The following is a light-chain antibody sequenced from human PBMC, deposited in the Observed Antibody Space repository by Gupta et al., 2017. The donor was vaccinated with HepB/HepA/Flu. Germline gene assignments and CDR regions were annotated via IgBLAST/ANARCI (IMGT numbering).Light chain of an antibody. J-gene: IGKJ1*01. CDR2: DMS. Sequence: EIVTTQSPTTLSVSPGEGATLSCRASQSVSINLAWYQQKPGQAPRRLIYDMSTRAAGIPARFSGSGSGTEFTLTITGLQTEDFAIYYCQQYRSWPLTFGQGTKVE. CDR3: QQYRSWPLT. V-gene: IGKV3-15*01. CDR1: QSVSIN.